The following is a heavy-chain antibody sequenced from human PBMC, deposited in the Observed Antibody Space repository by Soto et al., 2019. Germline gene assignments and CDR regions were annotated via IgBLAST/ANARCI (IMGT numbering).Heavy chain of an antibody. Sequence: ASVKVSCKASGYTFTSYGIRWVRQAPGQGLEWVGWISADNGDTRYAQNLQGRITMTTDTFTNKDYMELTSLTSDDTADYYCVRDWSRYYDSSGLMWFYWGKGTLVTV. CDR3: VRDWSRYYDSSGLMWFY. CDR2: ISADNGDT. V-gene: IGHV1-18*01. J-gene: IGHJ4*02. CDR1: GYTFTSYG. D-gene: IGHD3-22*01.